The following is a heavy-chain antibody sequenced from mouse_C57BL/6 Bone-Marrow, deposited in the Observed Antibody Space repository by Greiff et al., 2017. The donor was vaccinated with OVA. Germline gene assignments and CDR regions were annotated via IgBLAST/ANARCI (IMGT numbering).Heavy chain of an antibody. D-gene: IGHD2-1*01. CDR3: ARTYYGNYLYYFDY. J-gene: IGHJ2*01. V-gene: IGHV1-20*01. CDR2: INPYNGDT. CDR1: GYSFTGYF. Sequence: VQLKQSGPELVKPGDSVKISCKASGYSFTGYFMNWVMQSHGKSLEWIGRINPYNGDTFYNQKFKGKATLTVDKSSSTAHMELRSLTSEDSAVYYCARTYYGNYLYYFDYWGQGTTLTVSS.